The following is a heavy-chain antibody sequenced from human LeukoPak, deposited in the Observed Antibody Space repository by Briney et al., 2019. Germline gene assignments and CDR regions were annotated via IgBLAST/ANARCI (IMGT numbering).Heavy chain of an antibody. CDR2: ISWDSGSI. J-gene: IGHJ6*02. V-gene: IGHV3-9*01. Sequence: PGGSLRLSCAASGFTFDDYAMHWVRQAPGKGLGWVSGISWDSGSIGYADSVKGRFTISRDNAKNSLYLQMNSLRAEDTALYYCAKDISVVVINTYGMDVWGQGTTVTVSS. CDR1: GFTFDDYA. D-gene: IGHD3-22*01. CDR3: AKDISVVVINTYGMDV.